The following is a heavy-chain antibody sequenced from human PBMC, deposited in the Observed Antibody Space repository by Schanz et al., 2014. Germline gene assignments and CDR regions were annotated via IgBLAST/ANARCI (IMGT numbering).Heavy chain of an antibody. D-gene: IGHD3-10*01. CDR3: ARIGGSVFDY. CDR2: ISASGGDT. J-gene: IGHJ4*02. V-gene: IGHV3-23*01. Sequence: EVKLLESGGTLVRPGGSLRLSCAASGFTFSSYAMSWVRQAPGKGLEWVSAISASGGDTYYADSVKGRFTISRDNSKNSLYLQMNSLRAEDTAVYYCARIGGSVFDYWAQGTLVIVSS. CDR1: GFTFSSYA.